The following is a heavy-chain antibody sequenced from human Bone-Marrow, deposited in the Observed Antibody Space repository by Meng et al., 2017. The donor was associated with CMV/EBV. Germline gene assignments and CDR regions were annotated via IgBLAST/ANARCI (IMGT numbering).Heavy chain of an antibody. CDR1: GGSISSSNW. V-gene: IGHV4-4*02. CDR3: ARFGPYDFWSGYYSTWFYGMDV. J-gene: IGHJ6*02. D-gene: IGHD3-3*01. CDR2: IYHSGST. Sequence: SETLSLTCAVSGGSISSSNWWSWVRQPPGKGLEWIGEIYHSGSTNYNPSLKSRVTISVDKSKNQFSLKLSSVTAADTAVDYCARFGPYDFWSGYYSTWFYGMDVWGQGTTVTVSS.